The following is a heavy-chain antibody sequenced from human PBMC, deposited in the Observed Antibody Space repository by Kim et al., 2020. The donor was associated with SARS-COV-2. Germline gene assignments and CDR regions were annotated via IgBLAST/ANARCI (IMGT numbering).Heavy chain of an antibody. J-gene: IGHJ5*02. CDR2: GSNK. Sequence: GSNKYDADSVKGRFTISRDKSKNTLYLQMNSLRAEDTAVYYCARGGWFDPWGQGTLVTVSS. CDR3: ARGGWFDP. D-gene: IGHD3-10*01. V-gene: IGHV3-33*01.